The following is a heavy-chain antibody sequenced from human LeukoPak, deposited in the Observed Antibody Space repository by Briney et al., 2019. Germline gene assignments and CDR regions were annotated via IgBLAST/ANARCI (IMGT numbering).Heavy chain of an antibody. CDR3: ARGRAAAGFDY. D-gene: IGHD6-13*01. CDR1: GFTFSRYS. Sequence: GGSLRLSCAASGFTFSRYSMNWVRQAPGKGLEWVSCITGNSEYIFYTDSVKGRFTISRDNSKNTLYLQMNSLRAEDTAVYYCARGRAAAGFDYWGQGTLVTVSS. CDR2: ITGNSEYI. J-gene: IGHJ4*02. V-gene: IGHV3-21*04.